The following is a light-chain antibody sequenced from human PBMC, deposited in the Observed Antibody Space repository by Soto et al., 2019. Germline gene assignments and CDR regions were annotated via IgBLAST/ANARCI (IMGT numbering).Light chain of an antibody. J-gene: IGKJ1*01. Sequence: DIQMTQSPSSLSASVGDRVTITCRASQGISTYLNWYQQKPGKAPQLLIYEASSLQSGVPSRFSGSGFGTEFTLTISRLQHGDFANYYCQQYSSPSTFGQGTKVDIK. CDR2: EAS. CDR3: QQYSSPST. V-gene: IGKV1-39*01. CDR1: QGISTY.